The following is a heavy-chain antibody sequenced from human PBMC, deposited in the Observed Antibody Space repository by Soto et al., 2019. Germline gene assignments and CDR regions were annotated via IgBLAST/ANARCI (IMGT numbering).Heavy chain of an antibody. D-gene: IGHD3-10*01. V-gene: IGHV1-18*01. CDR3: ARGSYGDY. CDR2: ISAHNGNT. J-gene: IGHJ4*02. CDR1: GYTFTSYG. Sequence: QVHLVQSGAEVKKPGASVQVSCKASGYTFTSYGITWVRQAPGQGLEWMGWISAHNGNTDYAQKLQGRVIVTRVTSSSTAYMELRSLRSDDTAVYYCARGSYGDYWGEGALVTVSS.